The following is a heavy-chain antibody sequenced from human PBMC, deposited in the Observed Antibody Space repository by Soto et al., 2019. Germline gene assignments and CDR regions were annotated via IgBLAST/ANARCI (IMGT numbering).Heavy chain of an antibody. CDR3: AKVFSPEGGNYFDH. J-gene: IGHJ4*02. CDR1: GFTFSNYA. Sequence: EVQLLESGGGLVQPGGSLRLSCAASGFTFSNYAMDWVHQAPGKGLEWVSAISNSFSDGNTHYADSVKGRFTISRDNDKNTVFLEMNSLRAEDTAVYYWAKVFSPEGGNYFDHWGEGTLVTVSS. V-gene: IGHV3-23*01. CDR2: ISNSFSDGNT.